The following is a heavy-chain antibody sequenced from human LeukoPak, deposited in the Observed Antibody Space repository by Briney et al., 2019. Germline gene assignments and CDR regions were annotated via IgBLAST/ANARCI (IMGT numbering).Heavy chain of an antibody. J-gene: IGHJ4*02. D-gene: IGHD6-13*01. CDR3: TTEAAAGLAY. V-gene: IGHV3-7*01. CDR2: IKQDGSEK. Sequence: GGSLRLSCAASGFTFSTYWMSWLRQAPGKGLAWVAKIKQDGSEKYYLDSVKGRFTISRDNAKNSLYLQMNSLSAEEMAVYLCTTEAAAGLAYWGGKTLVTVSS. CDR1: GFTFSTYW.